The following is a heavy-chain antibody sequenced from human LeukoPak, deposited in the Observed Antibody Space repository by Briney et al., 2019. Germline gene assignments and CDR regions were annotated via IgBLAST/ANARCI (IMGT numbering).Heavy chain of an antibody. Sequence: PSETLSLTCTVSGGSISSSYWSWIRQPPGKGLEWIGYIYYSGSTNYNPSLKSRVTISVDTSKNQFSLKLSSVTAADTAVYYCARAHSGSYFQDWGQGTLVTVSS. J-gene: IGHJ1*01. D-gene: IGHD1-26*01. V-gene: IGHV4-59*01. CDR2: IYYSGST. CDR1: GGSISSSY. CDR3: ARAHSGSYFQD.